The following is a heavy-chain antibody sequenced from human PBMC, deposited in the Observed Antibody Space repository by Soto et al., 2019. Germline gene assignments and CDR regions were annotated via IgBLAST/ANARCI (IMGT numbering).Heavy chain of an antibody. CDR2: INPNSGGT. CDR3: ARDRSSSSEGWFDP. J-gene: IGHJ5*02. CDR1: GYTFTGYY. Sequence: ASVKVSCKASGYTFTGYYMHWVRQAPGQGLEWMGWINPNSGGTNYVQKFQGRVTMTRDTSISTAYMELSRLRSDDTAVYYCARDRSSSSEGWFDPWGQGTLVTVSS. D-gene: IGHD6-6*01. V-gene: IGHV1-2*02.